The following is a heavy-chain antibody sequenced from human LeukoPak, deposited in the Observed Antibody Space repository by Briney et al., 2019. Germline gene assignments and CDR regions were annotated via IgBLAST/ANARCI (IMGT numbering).Heavy chain of an antibody. Sequence: PGGSLRLSCAASGFTVSSTYMSWVRQAPGKGLEWVSIISNAGSTYYADSVKGRFTISRDNSKNTVFLQINSLRAEDTAVHYCARDRPGGYYGFDYWGQGTLVTVSS. CDR3: ARDRPGGYYGFDY. CDR1: GFTVSSTY. CDR2: ISNAGST. V-gene: IGHV3-53*01. D-gene: IGHD3-22*01. J-gene: IGHJ4*02.